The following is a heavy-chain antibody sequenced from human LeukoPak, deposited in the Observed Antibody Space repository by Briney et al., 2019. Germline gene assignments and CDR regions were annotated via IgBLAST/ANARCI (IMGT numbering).Heavy chain of an antibody. D-gene: IGHD6-13*01. CDR1: GFSFSSYG. J-gene: IGHJ4*02. CDR3: AKIGKESSSGRVDY. CDR2: VRYDGNKK. Sequence: PGGSLRLSCAASGFSFSSYGMHWVRQAPGKGLEWVAFVRYDGNKKYYADSVEGRFTISRDNSMNTMYLQMNSLRPEDTAMYYCAKIGKESSSGRVDYWGQGTLVTVSS. V-gene: IGHV3-30*02.